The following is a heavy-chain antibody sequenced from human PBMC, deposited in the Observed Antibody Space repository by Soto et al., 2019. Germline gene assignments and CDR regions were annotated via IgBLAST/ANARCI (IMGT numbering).Heavy chain of an antibody. CDR3: ERGRSSYYNYGMDV. J-gene: IGHJ6*02. CDR2: IYYSRST. V-gene: IGHV4-59*01. D-gene: IGHD3-10*01. Sequence: XATLSLTCTVSGGSFRRYYWSWIRQPPGKGLELVGYIYYSRSTIYNPSLKSRVTISLDTSKIQFSLKLSSVTAADTAVYYWERGRSSYYNYGMDVWGQGTTVTVSS. CDR1: GGSFRRYY.